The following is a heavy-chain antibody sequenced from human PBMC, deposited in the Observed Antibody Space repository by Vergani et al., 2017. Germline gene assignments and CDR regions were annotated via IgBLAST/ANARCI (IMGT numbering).Heavy chain of an antibody. CDR2: IDEYGNRA. CDR3: VRTEYCTGIACNTRFDS. Sequence: EVQLVESGGGSVQSGGSLRLSCVASGCSFNTYWMHWVRQVPGKGLMWVAGIDEYGNRATYGDFETGRFTISRDNAKNTVFLQMNNLRADDAGVYYCVRTEYCTGIACNTRFDSWGQGALVTVSS. J-gene: IGHJ5*01. CDR1: GCSFNTYW. V-gene: IGHV3-74*03. D-gene: IGHD2-8*02.